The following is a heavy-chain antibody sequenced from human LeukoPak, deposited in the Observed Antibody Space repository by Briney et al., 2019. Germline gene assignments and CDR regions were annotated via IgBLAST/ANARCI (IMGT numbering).Heavy chain of an antibody. Sequence: PSETLSLTCTVSGGSISNYYWSWIRQPPGKGLEWIGYLYCTGSTNYNPSLKSRVTISVDMSKNQFSLKLSSVAAAATALYCCARSQSVYNYGYHFDCWGQGTLVSVSS. D-gene: IGHD5-18*01. CDR1: GGSISNYY. CDR3: ARSQSVYNYGYHFDC. J-gene: IGHJ4*02. CDR2: LYCTGST. V-gene: IGHV4-59*12.